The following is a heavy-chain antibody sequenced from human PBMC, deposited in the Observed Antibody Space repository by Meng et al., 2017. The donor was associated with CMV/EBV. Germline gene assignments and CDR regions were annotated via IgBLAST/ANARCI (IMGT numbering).Heavy chain of an antibody. CDR2: IYWNDDK. D-gene: IGHD4-11*01. Sequence: SGPTLVKPTQTLTLTCTFSGFSLTTSGVSVGWIRQPRGKALEWLALIYWNDDKRYSPSLKSRLTITKDNSKNQVVLTVTNMDPVDTPTYYCAHTWSSNYFDPWGQGTLVTVSS. J-gene: IGHJ5*02. CDR1: GFSLTTSGVS. CDR3: AHTWSSNYFDP. V-gene: IGHV2-5*01.